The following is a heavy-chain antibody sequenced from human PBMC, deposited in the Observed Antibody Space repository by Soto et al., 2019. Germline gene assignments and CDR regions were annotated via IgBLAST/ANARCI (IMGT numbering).Heavy chain of an antibody. CDR3: ATSTGYYDSSGYYNWFDP. Sequence: VKASCKVSGYTLTELSMHWVRQAPGKGLEWMGGFDPEDGETIYAQKFHGRVTMTEDTSTDTAYMELSSLRSEDTAVYYCATSTGYYDSSGYYNWFDPWGQGTLVTVSS. CDR2: FDPEDGET. V-gene: IGHV1-24*01. D-gene: IGHD3-22*01. CDR1: GYTLTELS. J-gene: IGHJ5*02.